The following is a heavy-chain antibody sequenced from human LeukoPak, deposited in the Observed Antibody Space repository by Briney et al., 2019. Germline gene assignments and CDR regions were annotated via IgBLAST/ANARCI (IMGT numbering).Heavy chain of an antibody. J-gene: IGHJ3*02. CDR1: GFTFDDYA. Sequence: PGGSLRLSCAASGFTFDDYAMLWVRQAPGKGLVWVSRINSDGSTTTYADSVKGRFTISRDNAKNTLYLQMNSLRAEDTAVYYCARRSAARDAFDIWGQGTMVTVSS. CDR2: INSDGSTT. D-gene: IGHD6-6*01. V-gene: IGHV3-74*01. CDR3: ARRSAARDAFDI.